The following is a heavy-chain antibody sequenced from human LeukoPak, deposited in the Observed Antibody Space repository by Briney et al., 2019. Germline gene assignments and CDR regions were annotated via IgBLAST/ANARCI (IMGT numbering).Heavy chain of an antibody. J-gene: IGHJ6*02. CDR1: GFTFSSYA. V-gene: IGHV3-30-3*01. CDR3: ARGWVPAAIVRSYVGVGYYYYGMDV. CDR2: ISYDGSNK. D-gene: IGHD2-2*01. Sequence: SGGSLRLSCAASGFTFSSYAMHWVRQAPGKGLEWVAVISYDGSNKYYADSVKGRFTISRDNSKNTLYLQMNSLRAEDTAVYYCARGWVPAAIVRSYVGVGYYYYGMDVWGQGTTVTVSS.